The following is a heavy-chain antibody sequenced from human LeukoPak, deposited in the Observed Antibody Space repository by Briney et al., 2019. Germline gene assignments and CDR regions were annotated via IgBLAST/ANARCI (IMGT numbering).Heavy chain of an antibody. CDR1: GFTFDDYG. CDR2: TNWNGGST. Sequence: PGGSLRLSCAASGFTFDDYGMSWVRQAPGKGLEWVSGTNWNGGSTGYVDSVKGRFTISRDNAKNSLYLQMNSLSAEDTALYYCARGGSGSYYNYYYYYMDVWGKGTTVTVSS. V-gene: IGHV3-20*04. CDR3: ARGGSGSYYNYYYYYMDV. D-gene: IGHD3-10*01. J-gene: IGHJ6*03.